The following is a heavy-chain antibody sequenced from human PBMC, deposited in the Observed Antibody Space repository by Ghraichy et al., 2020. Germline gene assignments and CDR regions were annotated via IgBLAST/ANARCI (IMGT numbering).Heavy chain of an antibody. CDR1: GGSISSSSYY. D-gene: IGHD6-13*01. Sequence: SGTLSLTCTVSGGSISSSSYYWGWIRQPPGKGLEWIGSIYYSGSTYYNPSLKSRVSISVDTSKNQFSLKLSSVTAADTAVYYCARKPRIAAAGTAPRWYFDLWGRGTLVTVSS. V-gene: IGHV4-39*01. CDR3: ARKPRIAAAGTAPRWYFDL. J-gene: IGHJ2*01. CDR2: IYYSGST.